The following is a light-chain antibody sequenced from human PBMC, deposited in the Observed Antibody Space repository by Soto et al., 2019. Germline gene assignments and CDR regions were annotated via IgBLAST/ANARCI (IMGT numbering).Light chain of an antibody. CDR3: GTWDSSLSAGYV. J-gene: IGLJ1*01. Sequence: QSVLTQPPSVSAAPGQKVTISCSGSSSNIGNNYVSWYQQLPGTAPKLLIYENNKRPSGIPDRFSGSKSGTSATLGITGLQTGDEADYYCGTWDSSLSAGYVPGTGTKVTVL. CDR1: SSNIGNNY. V-gene: IGLV1-51*02. CDR2: ENN.